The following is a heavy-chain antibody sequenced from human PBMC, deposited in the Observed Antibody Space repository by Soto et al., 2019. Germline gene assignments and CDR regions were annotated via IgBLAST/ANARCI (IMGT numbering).Heavy chain of an antibody. Sequence: EVQLVESGGGLVQPGGSLRLSCAASGFTFSSYWMHWVHQAPGKGLVWVSRINSDGSSTSYADSVKGRFTISRDNAKNTLYLQMNSLRAEDTAVYYCARGIVVVPAAITYYYYYMDVWGKGTTVTVSS. CDR1: GFTFSSYW. V-gene: IGHV3-74*01. J-gene: IGHJ6*03. D-gene: IGHD2-2*01. CDR3: ARGIVVVPAAITYYYYYMDV. CDR2: INSDGSST.